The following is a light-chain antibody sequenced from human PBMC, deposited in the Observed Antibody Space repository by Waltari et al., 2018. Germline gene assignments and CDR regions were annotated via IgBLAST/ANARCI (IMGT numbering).Light chain of an antibody. J-gene: IGLJ2*01. CDR3: SSQSSDNVVL. CDR1: RSDVGGYNS. Sequence: QSALTQPASVSGSPGQSITISCTGTRSDVGGYNSVSWYQDHPGQAPKVIIYDVSDRPSGISERFSGSKSGNTASLTISGLQAEDEADYYCSSQSSDNVVLFGRGTKLTVL. V-gene: IGLV2-14*03. CDR2: DVS.